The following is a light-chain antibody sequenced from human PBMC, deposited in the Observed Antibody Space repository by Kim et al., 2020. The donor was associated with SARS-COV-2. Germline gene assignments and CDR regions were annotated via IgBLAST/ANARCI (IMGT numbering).Light chain of an antibody. CDR2: NVS. Sequence: GQSITISCSGTSGDVGGYTDVSWYQQHPGKAPNLMIYNVSNRPSGVSSLFSGSKAGNTASLTISGLQAEDEADYCCSSYTSISTRVFGGGTKLTVL. CDR3: SSYTSISTRV. CDR1: SGDVGGYTD. J-gene: IGLJ3*02. V-gene: IGLV2-14*03.